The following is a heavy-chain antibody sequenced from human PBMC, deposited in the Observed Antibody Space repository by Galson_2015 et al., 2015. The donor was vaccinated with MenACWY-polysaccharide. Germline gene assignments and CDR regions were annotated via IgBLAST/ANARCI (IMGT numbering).Heavy chain of an antibody. J-gene: IGHJ5*02. CDR3: ARAGGCITIVGVPPPADLFDP. CDR1: GFTFSSYS. Sequence: SLRLSCAASGFTFSSYSMNWVRQAPGKGLEWVSSISSSRSYIYCADSVKGRFTISRDNAKNSLYLQMNSLRAEDTAVYYCARAGGCITIVGVPPPADLFDPWGQGTLVAVSS. D-gene: IGHD3-3*01. CDR2: ISSSRSYI. V-gene: IGHV3-21*01.